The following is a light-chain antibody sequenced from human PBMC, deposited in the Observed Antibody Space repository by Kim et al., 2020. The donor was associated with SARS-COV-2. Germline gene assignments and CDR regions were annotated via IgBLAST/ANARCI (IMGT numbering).Light chain of an antibody. CDR2: QDS. CDR1: KLGDKY. Sequence: SYELTQPPSVSVSPGQTASITCSGDKLGDKYACWYQQKPGLSPVLVIYQDSKRPSGIPERFSGSNSGNTATLTISGTQAMDEADYYCQAWDSSTEVFGGGTQLTVL. J-gene: IGLJ3*02. CDR3: QAWDSSTEV. V-gene: IGLV3-1*01.